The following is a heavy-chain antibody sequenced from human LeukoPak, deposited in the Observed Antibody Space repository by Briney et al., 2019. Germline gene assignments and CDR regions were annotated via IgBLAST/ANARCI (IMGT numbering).Heavy chain of an antibody. J-gene: IGHJ6*02. CDR3: ARRVDFWSGSYYYGMDV. Sequence: ASVKVSCKASGYTFTSYGIRWVRQSPGQGVEWMGWISAYNGNTNYAQKLQGRVTMTTDTSTSTAYMELRSLRSDDTAVYYCARRVDFWSGSYYYGMDVWGQGTTVTVSS. D-gene: IGHD3-3*01. CDR1: GYTFTSYG. CDR2: ISAYNGNT. V-gene: IGHV1-18*01.